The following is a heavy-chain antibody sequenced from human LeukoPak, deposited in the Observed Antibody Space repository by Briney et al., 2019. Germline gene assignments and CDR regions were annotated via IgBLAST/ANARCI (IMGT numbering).Heavy chain of an antibody. D-gene: IGHD3-10*01. CDR2: IKEDGSEK. V-gene: IGHV3-7*01. J-gene: IGHJ4*02. CDR1: GFSFSSYW. CDR3: ATDGSFRPMVRGVIGFTDY. Sequence: GGSLRLSCAVSGFSFSSYWMSWVRQAPGKGLEWVANIKEDGSEKHYVDSVKGRFTISRDNVKNPLYLQMNSLRAEDTAVFYCATDGSFRPMVRGVIGFTDYWGQGTLVSVSS.